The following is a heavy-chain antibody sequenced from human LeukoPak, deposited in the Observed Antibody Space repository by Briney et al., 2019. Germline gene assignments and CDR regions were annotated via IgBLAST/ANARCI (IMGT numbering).Heavy chain of an antibody. CDR3: RTIFGVVTELDV. CDR1: GFTFSSHG. D-gene: IGHD3-3*01. CDR2: IYSGGST. V-gene: IGHV3-NL1*01. Sequence: PGGSLRLSCAASGFTFSSHGIHWVRQAPGKGLEWVSVIYSGGSTHYADSVKGRFTISRDNSKNTLYLQMNSLRAEDTAVYYCRTIFGVVTELDVWGKGTTVTVSS. J-gene: IGHJ6*04.